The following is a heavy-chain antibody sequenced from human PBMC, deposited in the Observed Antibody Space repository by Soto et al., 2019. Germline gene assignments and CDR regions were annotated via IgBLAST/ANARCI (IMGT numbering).Heavy chain of an antibody. CDR3: ARDGRVYSSSSYYGMDV. CDR1: GFTFSSYA. Sequence: GGSLRLSCAASGFTFSSYAMHWVRQAPGKGLEWVAVISYDGSNKYYADSVKGRFTISRDNSKNTLYLQMNSLRAEDTAVYYCARDGRVYSSSSYYGMDVWGQGTTVTVSS. J-gene: IGHJ6*02. D-gene: IGHD6-13*01. V-gene: IGHV3-30-3*01. CDR2: ISYDGSNK.